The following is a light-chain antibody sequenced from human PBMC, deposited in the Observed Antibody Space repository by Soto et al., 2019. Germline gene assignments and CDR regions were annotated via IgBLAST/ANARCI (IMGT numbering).Light chain of an antibody. CDR3: SSYTSSSTYV. CDR1: SSDVGSSNG. Sequence: QSVLTQPPSVSGSPGQSVAISCTGTSSDVGSSNGVSWYQQPPGTAPKLMIYDVSNRPSGVPDRFSGSKSGNTASLTISGLQAEDEADYYCSSYTSSSTYVSGTGPKVTVL. CDR2: DVS. J-gene: IGLJ1*01. V-gene: IGLV2-18*02.